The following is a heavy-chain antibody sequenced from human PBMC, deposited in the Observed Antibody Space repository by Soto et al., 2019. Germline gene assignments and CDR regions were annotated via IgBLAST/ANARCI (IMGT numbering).Heavy chain of an antibody. CDR2: IYYSGST. Sequence: PSETLSLTCTVSGGSISSSSYYWGWIRQPPGKGLEWIGSIYYSGSTYYNPSLKSRVTISVDTSKNQFSLKLSSVTAADTAVYYCARLGSNGYSSSWYGLDYYYYGMDVWGQGTTVTVSS. D-gene: IGHD6-13*01. CDR1: GGSISSSSYY. J-gene: IGHJ6*02. CDR3: ARLGSNGYSSSWYGLDYYYYGMDV. V-gene: IGHV4-39*01.